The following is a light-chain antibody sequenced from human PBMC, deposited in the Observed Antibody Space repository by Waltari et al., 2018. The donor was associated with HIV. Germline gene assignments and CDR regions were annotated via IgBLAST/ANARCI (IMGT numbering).Light chain of an antibody. V-gene: IGLV10-54*04. CDR1: AADVGNEG. Sequence: QAGLTQPPAVSQALGQTATLSCTGRAADVGNEGAAWLQQYQGLPPKLLSYRNNKRASGISHKFSAARAGNTVFLTIAGLQPEDEADYYCSAWDGRLSAWVFGGGTKLTVL. CDR2: RNN. CDR3: SAWDGRLSAWV. J-gene: IGLJ3*02.